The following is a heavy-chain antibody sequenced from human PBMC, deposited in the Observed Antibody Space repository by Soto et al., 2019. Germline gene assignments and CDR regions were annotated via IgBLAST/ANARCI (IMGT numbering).Heavy chain of an antibody. J-gene: IGHJ6*02. CDR1: GFTFSSFG. D-gene: IGHD2-8*02. V-gene: IGHV3-30*18. Sequence: GGSVGLSCAASGFTFSSFGMQWVRQAPGRGLEWVAVISYDGSNKYYADSVKGRFTISRDNSKNTLYLQMNSLRAEDTAVYYCAKGLPGTGYYYYYGMDVWGQGTTVTVSS. CDR3: AKGLPGTGYYYYYGMDV. CDR2: ISYDGSNK.